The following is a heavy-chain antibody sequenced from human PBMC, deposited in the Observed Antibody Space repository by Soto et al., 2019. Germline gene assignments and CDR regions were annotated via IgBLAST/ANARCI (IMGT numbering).Heavy chain of an antibody. D-gene: IGHD3-10*01. CDR2: IYYTGTT. CDR1: GVSISSSY. CDR3: ATKRGALSTHDY. Sequence: TLSLTCTVSGVSISSSYWSWLRQSPGTGLEWIGYIYYTGTTNYNPSLRRRVTISLDTAKNQFSLNVNSLTTADTAMYYCATKRGALSTHDYWGQGTLVTVSS. V-gene: IGHV4-59*01. J-gene: IGHJ4*02.